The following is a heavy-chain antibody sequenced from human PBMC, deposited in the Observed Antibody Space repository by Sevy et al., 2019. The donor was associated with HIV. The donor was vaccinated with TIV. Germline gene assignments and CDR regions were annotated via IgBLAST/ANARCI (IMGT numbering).Heavy chain of an antibody. Sequence: ASVKVSCKVSGYTLTQLSMHWVRQAPGKGLGWMGSFDPEDGETLYAQKFQGRVTMTEDTSTNTAYMELSSLRSEDTAVYYCATTKDYYDSSGSPFDYWGQGTLVTVSS. CDR2: FDPEDGET. J-gene: IGHJ4*02. D-gene: IGHD3-22*01. V-gene: IGHV1-24*01. CDR1: GYTLTQLS. CDR3: ATTKDYYDSSGSPFDY.